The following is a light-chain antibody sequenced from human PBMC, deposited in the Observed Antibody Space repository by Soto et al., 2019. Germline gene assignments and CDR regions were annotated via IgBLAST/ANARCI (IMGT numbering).Light chain of an antibody. CDR3: QHADSFPLIT. Sequence: DIQMTQSPSTLSASVGDRVTITCRASQSISSWLAWYQQKPGKAPKLLIYDASSLESGVPSRFSGSGSGTEFTLTIRSLQPEDFATYYCQHADSFPLITFGQGTRREIK. V-gene: IGKV1-5*01. J-gene: IGKJ5*01. CDR2: DAS. CDR1: QSISSW.